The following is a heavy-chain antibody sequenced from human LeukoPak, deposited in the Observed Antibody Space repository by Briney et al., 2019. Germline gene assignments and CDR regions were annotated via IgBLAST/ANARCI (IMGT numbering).Heavy chain of an antibody. D-gene: IGHD3/OR15-3a*01. CDR3: ARQTGSGLFILP. CDR1: GVSISSSNSY. J-gene: IGHJ4*02. CDR2: IYYSGNT. V-gene: IGHV4-39*01. Sequence: SETLSLTCTVSGVSISSSNSYWGWIRQPPGKGLEWIGSIYYSGNTYYNASLKSQVTISIDTSKNQFSLRLTSVTAADTAVYYCARQTGSGLFILPGGQGTLVTVSS.